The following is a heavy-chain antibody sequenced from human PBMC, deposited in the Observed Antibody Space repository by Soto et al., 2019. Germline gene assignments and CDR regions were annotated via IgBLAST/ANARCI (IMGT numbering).Heavy chain of an antibody. Sequence: EVQLVESGGGLVQPGGSLRLSCAASGFTFNNYWMSWVRQAPGKGLEWVANIKQDGSEKYYVDSVKGRCTSSRDNAKNSLYLQMNSLRAEDTAVYYCAKNNRYCSSTNCFVFDYWGQGTLVTVSS. V-gene: IGHV3-7*01. D-gene: IGHD2-2*01. CDR3: AKNNRYCSSTNCFVFDY. J-gene: IGHJ4*02. CDR1: GFTFNNYW. CDR2: IKQDGSEK.